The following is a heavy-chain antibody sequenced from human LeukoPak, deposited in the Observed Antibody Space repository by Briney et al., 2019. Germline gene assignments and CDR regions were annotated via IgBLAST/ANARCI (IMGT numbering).Heavy chain of an antibody. V-gene: IGHV3-48*01. D-gene: IGHD2-2*02. CDR2: ITDTGSSI. CDR3: AKDRRSLYDY. J-gene: IGHJ4*02. Sequence: GGSLRLSCAASGFPFNSYSMNWVRQAPGKGLEWLSYITDTGSSIFYAESVKGRFTISRDNARNALYLQMNSLRAEDTAVYYCAKDRRSLYDYWGQGTLVTVSS. CDR1: GFPFNSYS.